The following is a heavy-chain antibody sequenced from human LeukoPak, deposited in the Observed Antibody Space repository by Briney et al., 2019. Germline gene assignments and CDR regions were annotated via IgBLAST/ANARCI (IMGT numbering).Heavy chain of an antibody. J-gene: IGHJ4*02. CDR1: GGTFSSYA. Sequence: GGSVKVSCKASGGTFSSYAISWVRQAPGRGLEWMGRIIPILGIANYAQKFQGRVTITADKSTSTAYMELSSLRSEDTAVYYCAREYVGATMADYWGQGTLVTVSS. D-gene: IGHD1-26*01. CDR2: IIPILGIA. V-gene: IGHV1-69*04. CDR3: AREYVGATMADY.